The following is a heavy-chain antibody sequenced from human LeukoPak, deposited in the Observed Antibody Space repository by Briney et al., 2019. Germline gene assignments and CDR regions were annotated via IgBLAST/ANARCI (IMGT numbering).Heavy chain of an antibody. D-gene: IGHD3-22*01. CDR2: IRYDGSNK. CDR1: GFTFSSYA. Sequence: GGSLRLSCAASGFTFSSYAMHWVRQAPGKGLEWVAFIRYDGSNKYYADSVKGRFTISRDNSKNTLYLQMNSLRAEDTAVYYCAKGGGYYDSSGELDYWGQGTLVTVSS. V-gene: IGHV3-30*02. J-gene: IGHJ4*02. CDR3: AKGGGYYDSSGELDY.